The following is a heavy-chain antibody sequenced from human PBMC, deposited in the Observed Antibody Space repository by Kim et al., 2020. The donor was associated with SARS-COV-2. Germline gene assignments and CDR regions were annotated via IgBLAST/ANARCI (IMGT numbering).Heavy chain of an antibody. J-gene: IGHJ1*01. V-gene: IGHV5-51*01. CDR3: ARGGPKSARPEVFIQH. CDR2: IYPDDSDT. Sequence: GESLKISCKGSGYSFTNYWIVWVRQMPGKGLECMGIIYPDDSDTKYSPSFQGQVTISVDKSISTAYLQWTSLKASDTAMYYCARGGPKSARPEVFIQHWGQGTLVTVSS. D-gene: IGHD2-15*01. CDR1: GYSFTNYW.